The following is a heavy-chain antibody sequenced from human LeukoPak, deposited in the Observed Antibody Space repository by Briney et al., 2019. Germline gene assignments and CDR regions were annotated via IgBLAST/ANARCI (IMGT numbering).Heavy chain of an antibody. Sequence: PSETLSLTCTVSGGTISSYYWSWIRQPPGKGLEWIGYIYYSGSTNYNPSLKSRVTVSVDTSKNQFSLKLSSVTAADTAVYYCARLPYGSGSYYKGYWFDPWGQGTLVTVSS. CDR1: GGTISSYY. D-gene: IGHD3-10*01. CDR3: ARLPYGSGSYYKGYWFDP. CDR2: IYYSGST. J-gene: IGHJ5*02. V-gene: IGHV4-59*08.